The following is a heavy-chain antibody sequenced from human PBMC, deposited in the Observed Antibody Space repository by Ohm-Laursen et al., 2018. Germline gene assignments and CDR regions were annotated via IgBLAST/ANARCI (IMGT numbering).Heavy chain of an antibody. CDR2: IYYSGST. Sequence: GTLSLTCTVSGVSISFSNYHWGWIRQPPGKGLEWIGNIYYSGSTYYNPSLKSRLTISVDTSKNHFSLKLNSVTAADTAVYYCARLPSGDYNTPRLPKDYVMDVWGQGTTVTVSS. J-gene: IGHJ6*02. CDR3: ARLPSGDYNTPRLPKDYVMDV. V-gene: IGHV4-39*02. CDR1: GVSISFSNYH. D-gene: IGHD4-17*01.